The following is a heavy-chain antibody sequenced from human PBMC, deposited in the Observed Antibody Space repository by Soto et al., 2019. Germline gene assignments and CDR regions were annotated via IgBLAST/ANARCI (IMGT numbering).Heavy chain of an antibody. J-gene: IGHJ6*02. Sequence: GGSLRLSCAASGFTFSSYTMHWVRQAPGKGLEWVAVISYDGSNKYYADSVKGRFTISRDNSKNTLYLQMNSLRAEDTAVYYCARDSQDLYMVRGDPHPFLGYYYGMDVWGQGTTVTVSS. V-gene: IGHV3-30-3*01. CDR3: ARDSQDLYMVRGDPHPFLGYYYGMDV. CDR1: GFTFSSYT. D-gene: IGHD3-10*01. CDR2: ISYDGSNK.